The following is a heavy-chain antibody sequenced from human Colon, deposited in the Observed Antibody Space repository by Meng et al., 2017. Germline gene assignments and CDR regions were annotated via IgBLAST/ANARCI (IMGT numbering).Heavy chain of an antibody. J-gene: IGHJ4*02. CDR1: GFTFSSYA. V-gene: IGHV3-30*04. Sequence: GGSLRLSCAASGFTFSSYAMHWVRQAPGKGLEWVAVISYDGSNKYYADSVKGRFTISRDNSKNTLYLQMNSLRAKDTAVYYCARDSYEEYYYDSSGYYWDFDYWGQGTLVTVSS. CDR3: ARDSYEEYYYDSSGYYWDFDY. D-gene: IGHD3-22*01. CDR2: ISYDGSNK.